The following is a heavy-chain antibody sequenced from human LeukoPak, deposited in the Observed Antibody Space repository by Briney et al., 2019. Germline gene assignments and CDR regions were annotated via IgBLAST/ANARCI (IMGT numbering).Heavy chain of an antibody. Sequence: ASVKVSCKASGYTFTGYYMHWVRQAPGQGLEWMGWINPNSGGTNYAQKFQGRVTMTRDTSISTAYMELSRLRSDDTAVYYCAKGISSSSSWLFDYWGQGTLVTVSS. D-gene: IGHD6-13*01. CDR2: INPNSGGT. V-gene: IGHV1-2*02. CDR3: AKGISSSSSWLFDY. J-gene: IGHJ4*02. CDR1: GYTFTGYY.